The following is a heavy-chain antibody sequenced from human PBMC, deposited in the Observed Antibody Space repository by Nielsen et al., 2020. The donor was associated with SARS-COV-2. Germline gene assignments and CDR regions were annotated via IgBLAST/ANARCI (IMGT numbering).Heavy chain of an antibody. V-gene: IGHV4-4*02. Sequence: SETLSLTCAVSGDSVSSHDWWTWVRQSPGKGLEWIGEVSHSGSTNYNPSLKRRVTLSMDKSKNQFSLRLTSVSAADTAVYFCARGDLVVVPSPLLGLGPIFYYFCLDVWGKGTTVIVSS. J-gene: IGHJ6*03. CDR3: ARGDLVVVPSPLLGLGPIFYYFCLDV. CDR2: VSHSGST. D-gene: IGHD2-2*02. CDR1: GDSVSSHDW.